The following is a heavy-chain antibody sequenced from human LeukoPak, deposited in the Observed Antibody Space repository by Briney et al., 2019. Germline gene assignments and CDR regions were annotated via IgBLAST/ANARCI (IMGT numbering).Heavy chain of an antibody. J-gene: IGHJ3*02. CDR1: GFTFDDYA. CDR2: ISGDGGST. CDR3: AKDALGWYDAFDI. Sequence: GGSLRLSCAASGFTFDDYAMHWVRQAPGKGLEWVSLISGDGGSTYYADSVKGRFTISRDNSKNSLYLQMNSLRREDTALYYCAKDALGWYDAFDIWGEGTMVTVSS. D-gene: IGHD6-19*01. V-gene: IGHV3-43*02.